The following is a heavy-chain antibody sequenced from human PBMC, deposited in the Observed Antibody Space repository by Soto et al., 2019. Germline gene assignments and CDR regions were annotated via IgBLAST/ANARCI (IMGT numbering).Heavy chain of an antibody. CDR1: GYSISSSNW. CDR2: IYYSGTT. V-gene: IGHV4-28*01. D-gene: IGHD3-10*01. CDR3: TITRGDPQPHGLDY. J-gene: IGHJ4*02. Sequence: QVQLQESGPGLVKPSDTLSLTCAVSGYSISSSNWWGWIRQPPGKGLEWIGYIYYSGTTYYNPSRESRVTMSVDPSRNQFPLRLNSVTALDTAVYYCTITRGDPQPHGLDYGAQRTLVTVPS.